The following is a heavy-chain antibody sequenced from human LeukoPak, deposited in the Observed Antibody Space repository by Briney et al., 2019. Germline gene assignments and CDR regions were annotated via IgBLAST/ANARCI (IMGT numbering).Heavy chain of an antibody. Sequence: TGGSLRLSCAASGFTFSSYWMSWVRQAPGKGLEWVAVISYDGSNKYYADSVKGRFTISRDNSKNTLYLQMNSLRAEDTAVYYCARDMELYWGQGTLVTVSS. J-gene: IGHJ4*02. V-gene: IGHV3-30-3*01. CDR2: ISYDGSNK. CDR1: GFTFSSYW. D-gene: IGHD1-7*01. CDR3: ARDMELY.